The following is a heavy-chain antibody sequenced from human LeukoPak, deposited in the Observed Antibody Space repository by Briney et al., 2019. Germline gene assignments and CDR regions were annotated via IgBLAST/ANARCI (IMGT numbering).Heavy chain of an antibody. CDR3: ARVVDTAMVMDY. CDR1: GYTFTGYY. J-gene: IGHJ4*02. D-gene: IGHD5-18*01. Sequence: ASVKVSCKASGYTFTGYYMHWVRQAPGPGLEWMGWINPNSGGTNYVQKFQGRVTITRDTAISPDYMELRRLRIDDTAMNYCARVVDTAMVMDYGGQGTLVTVS. CDR2: INPNSGGT. V-gene: IGHV1-2*02.